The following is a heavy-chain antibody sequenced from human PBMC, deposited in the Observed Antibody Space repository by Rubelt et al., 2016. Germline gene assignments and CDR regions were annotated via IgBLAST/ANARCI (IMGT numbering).Heavy chain of an antibody. CDR2: ISYDGSNK. CDR3: ARDSVGVRLSHPGGMDV. Sequence: QVQLVESGGGVVQPGRSLRLSCAASGFTFSSYAMHWVRQAPGKGLEWVAVISYDGSNKYYADSVKGRFTISRDNSKNTLYLQMNSLRAEDTAVYYCARDSVGVRLSHPGGMDVWGQGTTVTVSS. CDR1: GFTFSSYA. V-gene: IGHV3-30*04. D-gene: IGHD3-16*02. J-gene: IGHJ6*02.